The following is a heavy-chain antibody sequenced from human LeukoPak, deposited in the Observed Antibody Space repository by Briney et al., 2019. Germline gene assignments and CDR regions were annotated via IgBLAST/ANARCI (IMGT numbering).Heavy chain of an antibody. CDR2: ISSSSSTI. V-gene: IGHV3-48*01. D-gene: IGHD3-3*01. CDR3: ARMSGSRLPGY. Sequence: GGSLRLSCVGSGFTFSSYHMNWVRQAPGKGLEWVSYISSSSSTIYYSDSVKGRFTISRDNAKNSLYLQTNSLRVEDTAVYYCARMSGSRLPGYWGQGTLVTVSS. CDR1: GFTFSSYH. J-gene: IGHJ4*02.